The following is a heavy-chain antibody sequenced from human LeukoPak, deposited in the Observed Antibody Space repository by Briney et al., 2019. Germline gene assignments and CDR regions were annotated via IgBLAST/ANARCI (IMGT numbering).Heavy chain of an antibody. D-gene: IGHD6-13*01. Sequence: ASVQVSCKASVYTFTSYDINWVRPATGQGLDGVGWMNPNSGNTRYAQKFQGRVTITRNTSISTAYMELSSLRSEDTAVYYCARGSSSWYYSDAFDIWGQGTMVTVSS. CDR2: MNPNSGNT. J-gene: IGHJ3*02. CDR1: VYTFTSYD. V-gene: IGHV1-8*03. CDR3: ARGSSSWYYSDAFDI.